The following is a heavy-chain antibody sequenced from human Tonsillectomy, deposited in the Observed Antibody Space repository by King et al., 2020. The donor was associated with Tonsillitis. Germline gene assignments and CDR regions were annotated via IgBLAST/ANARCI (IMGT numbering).Heavy chain of an antibody. Sequence: VQLVESGGGLVQPGGSLRLSCAASGFTFSSYAMSWVRQAPGKGLEWVSVIYSGGSSTYYADSVKGRFTISRDNSKNTLYLQMNSLRAEDTAVYYCAKVRSYYGSDPFDYWGKGTLVTVSS. CDR2: IYSGGSST. CDR1: GFTFSSYA. V-gene: IGHV3-23*03. J-gene: IGHJ4*02. CDR3: AKVRSYYGSDPFDY. D-gene: IGHD3-10*01.